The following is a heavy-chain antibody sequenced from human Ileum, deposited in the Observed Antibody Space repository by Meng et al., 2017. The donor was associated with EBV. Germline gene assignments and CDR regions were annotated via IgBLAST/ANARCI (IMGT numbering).Heavy chain of an antibody. CDR2: IYHTGIA. CDR3: ARDVGYGIIDQ. V-gene: IGHV4-30-2*01. Sequence: QLHVQESGSGLLRPSETLSLTCAVSGGSIRSDSWTWIRQPPGKGLEWMGYIYHTGIAYYNASLKSRVTMSVDTSKNQFSLTLTSVTAADTAMYYCARDVGYGIIDQWGQGTLVTVSS. J-gene: IGHJ4*02. CDR1: GGSIRSDS. D-gene: IGHD6-13*01.